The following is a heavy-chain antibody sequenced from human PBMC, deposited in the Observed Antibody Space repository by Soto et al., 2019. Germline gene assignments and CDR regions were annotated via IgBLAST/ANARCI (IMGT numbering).Heavy chain of an antibody. J-gene: IGHJ4*02. V-gene: IGHV1-2*02. D-gene: IGHD4-17*01. CDR2: INPTSGGT. Sequence: VQLVQSGAEVKKPGASVKVSCKTSGYTFAAYYIHWIRQAPGQGLEWMGWINPTSGGTVYAQNFQDRVNMTRDTYISTAYMELRRLNSDDTAVYYCARDPDYGDYWGYFFDSWGQGTPVTVSS. CDR1: GYTFAAYY. CDR3: ARDPDYGDYWGYFFDS.